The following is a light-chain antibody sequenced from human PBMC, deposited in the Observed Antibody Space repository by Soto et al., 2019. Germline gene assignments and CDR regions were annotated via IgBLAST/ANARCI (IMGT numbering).Light chain of an antibody. CDR1: SSYVGGYNY. CDR2: DVS. Sequence: QSALTQPASVSGSPGQSITISCTGTSSYVGGYNYVSWYQQHPGKAPKVMIYDVSYRPSGVSNRFSGSKSGNTASLTISGLQVEDEADYYCSSYTSSSNLVVFGGGTKLTVL. V-gene: IGLV2-14*03. CDR3: SSYTSSSNLVV. J-gene: IGLJ2*01.